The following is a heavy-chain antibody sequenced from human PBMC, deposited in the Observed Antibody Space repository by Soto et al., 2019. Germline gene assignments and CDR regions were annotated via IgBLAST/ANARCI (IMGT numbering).Heavy chain of an antibody. CDR2: ISSSGSTI. J-gene: IGHJ5*02. CDR1: GFTFSDYY. V-gene: IGHV3-11*01. D-gene: IGHD6-13*01. CDR3: ARAPTLKQQLVLGNGFDP. Sequence: QVQLVESGGGLVKPGGSLRLSCAASGFTFSDYYMSWIRQAPGKGLEWVSYISSSGSTIYYADSVKGRFTISRDNAKNSLYLQMNSLRAEDTAVYYCARAPTLKQQLVLGNGFDPWGQGTLVTVSS.